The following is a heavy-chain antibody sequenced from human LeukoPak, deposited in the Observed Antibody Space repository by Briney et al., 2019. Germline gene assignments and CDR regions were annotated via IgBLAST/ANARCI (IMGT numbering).Heavy chain of an antibody. CDR2: IYYSGST. V-gene: IGHV4-59*01. CDR3: AKVEGSGILL. CDR1: GGSISSYY. Sequence: PSETLSLTCTVSGGSISSYYWSWIRQPPGKGLEWIGYIYYSGSTNYNPSLKSRVTISVDTSKNQFSLKLSSVTAADTAVYYCAKVEGSGILLWGQGTMVTVSS. J-gene: IGHJ3*01. D-gene: IGHD3-10*01.